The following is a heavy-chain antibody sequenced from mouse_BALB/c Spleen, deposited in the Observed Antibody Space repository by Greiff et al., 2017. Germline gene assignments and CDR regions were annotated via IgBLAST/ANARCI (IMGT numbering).Heavy chain of an antibody. D-gene: IGHD1-1*01. J-gene: IGHJ3*01. CDR2: ISYSGGT. CDR1: GDSITSGY. CDR3: ARFGTTVGAY. V-gene: IGHV3-8*02. Sequence: EVQLQQSGPSLVKPSQTLSLTCSVTGDSITSGYWNWIRKFPGNKLEYMGYISYSGGTYYNPSLKSRISITRDTSKNQYYLQLNSVTTEDTATYYCARFGTTVGAYWGQGTLVTVSA.